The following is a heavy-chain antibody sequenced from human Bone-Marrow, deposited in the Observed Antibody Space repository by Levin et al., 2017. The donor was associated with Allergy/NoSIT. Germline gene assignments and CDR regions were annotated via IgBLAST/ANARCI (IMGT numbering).Heavy chain of an antibody. D-gene: IGHD6-13*01. CDR2: VSNDGGTT. CDR1: GFTFSTYG. J-gene: IGHJ4*02. CDR3: TKEGYSSKWSFDY. V-gene: IGHV3-30*18. Sequence: AGGSLRLSCAASGFTFSTYGMHWVRQAPGKGLEWVAVVSNDGGTTYYADSVKGRFTISRDNSKNTLYLQMNSLRGEDTAVYYCTKEGYSSKWSFDYWGQGTLVTVSS.